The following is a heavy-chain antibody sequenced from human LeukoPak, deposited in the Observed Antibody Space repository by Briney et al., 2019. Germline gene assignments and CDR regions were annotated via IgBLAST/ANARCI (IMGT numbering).Heavy chain of an antibody. CDR1: GFTFSNNG. D-gene: IGHD3-22*01. Sequence: GGSLRLSCAASGFTFSNNGMGWVRQSPGRGLEWVSGISGGGDTTYYAESVKGRFTISRDNSKNTLFLQTNSLTAEDTAVYYCAKTNGYYDYWGQGTLVAVSS. V-gene: IGHV3-23*01. J-gene: IGHJ4*02. CDR3: AKTNGYYDY. CDR2: ISGGGDTT.